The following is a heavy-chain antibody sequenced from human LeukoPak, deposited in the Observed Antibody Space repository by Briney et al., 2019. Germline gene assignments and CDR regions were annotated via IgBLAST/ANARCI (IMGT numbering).Heavy chain of an antibody. V-gene: IGHV3-30*18. J-gene: IGHJ4*02. Sequence: PGRSLRLSCSASGFTLSSHGMHWVGQAPGKGLDRVAVLSYDGNNKYYADSVKGRFTISRDNSKNTLYLQMDSLRAEDTAVYYCAKDAPDYYGSGSYFFDYWGQGTLVTVSS. D-gene: IGHD3-10*01. CDR1: GFTLSSHG. CDR2: LSYDGNNK. CDR3: AKDAPDYYGSGSYFFDY.